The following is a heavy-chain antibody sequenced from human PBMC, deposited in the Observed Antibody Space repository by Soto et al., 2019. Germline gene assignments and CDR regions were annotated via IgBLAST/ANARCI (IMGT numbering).Heavy chain of an antibody. Sequence: QVQLVQSGAEVREPGASVKVSCKASGYSFTSLDINWVRQTAGQGLEWMGWMEPSTGRTGYAQKFQGIVTMTRDTSINTSYMELTTLTSDDTAFYYCARDPSGPYVKWLLRLPSTYGMDVWGQGTTVTVSS. V-gene: IGHV1-8*01. J-gene: IGHJ6*02. CDR2: MEPSTGRT. CDR1: GYSFTSLD. D-gene: IGHD3-22*01. CDR3: ARDPSGPYVKWLLRLPSTYGMDV.